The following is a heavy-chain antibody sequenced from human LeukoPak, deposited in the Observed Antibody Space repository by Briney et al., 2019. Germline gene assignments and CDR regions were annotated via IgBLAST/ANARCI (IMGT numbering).Heavy chain of an antibody. J-gene: IGHJ6*03. Sequence: SETLSLTCTVSGYSISSGYYWGWIRQPPGKGLEWIGSIYHSGSTYYNPSLKSRVTISVDTSKNQFSLRLRSVTAADTAVHFCARGRVSSSTWYSTYYYYFYMDVWGKGTTVTVSS. V-gene: IGHV4-38-2*02. CDR2: IYHSGST. CDR1: GYSISSGYY. D-gene: IGHD4-11*01. CDR3: ARGRVSSSTWYSTYYYYFYMDV.